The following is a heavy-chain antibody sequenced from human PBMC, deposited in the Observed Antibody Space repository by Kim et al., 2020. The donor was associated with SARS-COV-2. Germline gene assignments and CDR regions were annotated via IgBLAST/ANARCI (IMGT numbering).Heavy chain of an antibody. D-gene: IGHD6-19*01. V-gene: IGHV3-23*01. CDR3: AKNPRVRQWRDYNWFDP. CDR2: ISGSGGST. CDR1: GFTFSSYA. Sequence: GGSLRLSCAASGFTFSSYAMSWVRQAPGKGLEWVSAISGSGGSTYYADSVKGRFTISRDNSKNTLYLQMNSLRAEDTAVYYCAKNPRVRQWRDYNWFDPWGQGTLVTVSS. J-gene: IGHJ5*02.